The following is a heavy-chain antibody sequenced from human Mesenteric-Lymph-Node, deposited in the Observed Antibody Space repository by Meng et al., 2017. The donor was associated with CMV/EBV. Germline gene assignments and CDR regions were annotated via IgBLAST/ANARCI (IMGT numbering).Heavy chain of an antibody. V-gene: IGHV3-73*01. D-gene: IGHD4-17*01. CDR1: GFTFYDST. J-gene: IGHJ6*02. CDR3: SMAYGDFNYYHGMDV. Sequence: GGSLRLSCAASGFTFYDSTMHWVRQASGKGLEWVGRIRGGGNGYATEYAASMKGRFSISRDDSKNTAYLQMNSLKTEDTAVYYCSMAYGDFNYYHGMDVWGQGTTVTVSS. CDR2: IRGGGNGYAT.